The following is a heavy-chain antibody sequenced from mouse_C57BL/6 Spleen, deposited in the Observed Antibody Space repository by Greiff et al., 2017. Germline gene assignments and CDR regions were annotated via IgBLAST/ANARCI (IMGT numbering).Heavy chain of an antibody. CDR2: LYPGGGGT. V-gene: IGHV1-82*01. D-gene: IGHD2-12*01. J-gene: IGHJ1*03. CDR1: GYAFSGSW. CDR3: ARPLTYWYFDV. Sequence: QVPLMESEPGLVQPGASVKISCTASGYAFSGSWMDWVHQVPGKGLEWVGRLYPGGGGTNFNGTFKGQVTLTADKASSTAYMQLSSLTSEDSAVYFCARPLTYWYFDVWGTGTTVTVSS.